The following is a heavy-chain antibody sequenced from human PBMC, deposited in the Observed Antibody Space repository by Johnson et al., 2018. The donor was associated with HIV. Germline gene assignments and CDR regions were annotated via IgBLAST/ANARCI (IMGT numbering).Heavy chain of an antibody. J-gene: IGHJ3*02. D-gene: IGHD4-23*01. CDR2: LSYAGSNK. V-gene: IGHV3-33*05. CDR1: GFIFSCYG. Sequence: QVQLVESGGGVVQPGGSLRLSCEASGFIFSCYGMHWVRQAPGKGLEWVAILSYAGSNKYYADSVKGRFTISRDNSKNTLYLQMNSLRAEDTAVYYCVVYAGNDVDAFDIWGQGTMVTVSS. CDR3: VVYAGNDVDAFDI.